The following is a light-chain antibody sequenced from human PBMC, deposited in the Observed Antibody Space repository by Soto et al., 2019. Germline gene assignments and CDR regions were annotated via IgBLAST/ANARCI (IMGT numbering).Light chain of an antibody. V-gene: IGLV2-14*03. Sequence: QSALTQPASVSGSPGQLITISCTGTTGDLGNHNYVSWYQQHPGAAPRLLIYEVNNRPSGVSPRFSGSKSGNTASLTISGLQPEDEADYYCSSYTDSSSLLFGGGTQLTVL. CDR3: SSYTDSSSLL. J-gene: IGLJ2*01. CDR1: TGDLGNHNY. CDR2: EVN.